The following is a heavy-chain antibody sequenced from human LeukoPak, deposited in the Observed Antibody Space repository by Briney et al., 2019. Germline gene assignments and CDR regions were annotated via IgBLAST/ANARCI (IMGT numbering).Heavy chain of an antibody. CDR2: ISGSGGST. V-gene: IGHV3-23*01. CDR1: GFTFSSYA. D-gene: IGHD1-26*01. CDR3: AKSDPLGATSIEDDAFDI. Sequence: GGTLRLSCAASGFTFSSYAMSWVRQAPGKGLEWVSAISGSGGSTYYADSVKGRFTISRDNSKNTLYLQMNSLRAEDTAVYYCAKSDPLGATSIEDDAFDIWGQGTMVTVSS. J-gene: IGHJ3*02.